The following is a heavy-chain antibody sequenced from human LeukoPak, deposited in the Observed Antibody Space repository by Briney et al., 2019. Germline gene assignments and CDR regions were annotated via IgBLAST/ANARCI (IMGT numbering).Heavy chain of an antibody. CDR3: AKTLYYDFWSGYKTSPASDY. J-gene: IGHJ4*02. V-gene: IGHV4-30-2*01. CDR2: IYHSGST. Sequence: PSETLSLTCTVSGGSISSGGYYWSWIRQPPGKGLEWIGYIYHSGSTYYNPSLKSRVTISVDRSKNQFSLKLSSVTAAATAVYSCAKTLYYDFWSGYKTSPASDYWGQGTLVTVSP. CDR1: GGSISSGGYY. D-gene: IGHD3-3*01.